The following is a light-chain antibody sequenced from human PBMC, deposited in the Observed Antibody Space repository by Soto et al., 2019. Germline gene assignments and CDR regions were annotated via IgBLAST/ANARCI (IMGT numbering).Light chain of an antibody. CDR3: QQYNDWPRT. CDR1: QSVSNNY. Sequence: EIGLTQSPGTLSLSPGERATLSCRASQSVSNNYLAWYQQKPGQAPRLLIYGASNRATGIPDRFSGSGSGTDFTLTISRLEPEDFAVYYCQQYNDWPRTFGQGTKVDI. CDR2: GAS. V-gene: IGKV3-20*01. J-gene: IGKJ1*01.